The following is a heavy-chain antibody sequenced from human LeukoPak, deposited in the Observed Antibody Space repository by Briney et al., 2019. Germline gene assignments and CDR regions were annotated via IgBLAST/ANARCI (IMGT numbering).Heavy chain of an antibody. CDR3: ARESNDYVWGSYRYTPMIDY. J-gene: IGHJ4*02. D-gene: IGHD3-16*02. Sequence: SETLSLTCTVSGGSISSNSYYWSWIRQPAGKGLEWIGRIYTSGSTNYNPSLKSRVTMSVDTSKNQFSLKLSSVTAADTAVYYCARESNDYVWGSYRYTPMIDYWGQGTLVTVSS. V-gene: IGHV4-61*02. CDR2: IYTSGST. CDR1: GGSISSNSYY.